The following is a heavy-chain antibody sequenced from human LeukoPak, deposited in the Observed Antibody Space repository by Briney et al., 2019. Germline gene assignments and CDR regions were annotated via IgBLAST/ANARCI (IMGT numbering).Heavy chain of an antibody. CDR1: GFPFDDYA. V-gene: IGHV3-9*01. Sequence: GGSLRLSCAASGFPFDDYAMHWVRQAPGKGREWVSGISWNSGSIGYADSVKGRFSIYRDDAKNYLYLQMDRLRAEGTALYYCAKEKSDWGFTDWGQGTLVSVSS. CDR3: AKEKSDWGFTD. D-gene: IGHD7-27*01. J-gene: IGHJ4*02. CDR2: ISWNSGSI.